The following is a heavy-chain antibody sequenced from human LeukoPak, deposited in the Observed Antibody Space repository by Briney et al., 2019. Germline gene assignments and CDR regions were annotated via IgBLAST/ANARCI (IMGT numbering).Heavy chain of an antibody. CDR3: AKDGGGTVIVVDQGYFDY. CDR1: GFTFSSYA. Sequence: GGSLRLSCAASGFTFSSYAMSWVRQAPGKGLEWVSAISGSGGSTYYADSVKGRSTISRDNSKNTLYLQMNSLRADDAAVYYCAKDGGGTVIVVDQGYFDYWGQGTLVTVSS. J-gene: IGHJ4*02. D-gene: IGHD3-22*01. V-gene: IGHV3-23*01. CDR2: ISGSGGST.